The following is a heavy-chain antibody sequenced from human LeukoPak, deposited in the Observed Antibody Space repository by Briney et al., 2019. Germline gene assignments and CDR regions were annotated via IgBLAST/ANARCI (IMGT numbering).Heavy chain of an antibody. D-gene: IGHD3-16*02. J-gene: IGHJ4*02. V-gene: IGHV4-34*01. CDR2: INRSGGT. CDR3: ARGRKITFGGVIVVPPRKIDY. Sequence: PSDTLSIAYAACGGSCSGYYWSWIRQPPWDELKWLWEINRSGGTNYNPSLKGRVPISVDTSKNQFSLQLSSVTAADTAVYYCARGRKITFGGVIVVPPRKIDYWGQGTLVTVSS. CDR1: GGSCSGYY.